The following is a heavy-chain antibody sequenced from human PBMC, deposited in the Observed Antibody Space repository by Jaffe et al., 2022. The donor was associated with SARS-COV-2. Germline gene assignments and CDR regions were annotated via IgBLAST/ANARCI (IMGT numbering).Heavy chain of an antibody. CDR3: ATYKYGSGTS. D-gene: IGHD3-10*01. V-gene: IGHV3-15*01. J-gene: IGHJ5*02. CDR1: GFAFSDAW. Sequence: EVQLVESGGGLVKPGGSLRLFCRASGFAFSDAWLSWVRQDPGKGLEWVGRIKSKIDGGTAEYAAPVNGRFTISRDDSENTLYLQMNSLKTEDTGVYYCATYKYGSGTSWGQGTLVTVSS. CDR2: IKSKIDGGTA.